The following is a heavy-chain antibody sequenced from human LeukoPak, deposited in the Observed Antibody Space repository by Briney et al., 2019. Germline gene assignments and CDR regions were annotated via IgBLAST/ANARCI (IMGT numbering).Heavy chain of an antibody. CDR2: INPNSGGT. J-gene: IGHJ4*02. CDR1: GYTFTGYY. CDR3: ARAYNWNLLVDY. V-gene: IGHV1-2*02. D-gene: IGHD1-7*01. Sequence: ASVEVSCKASGYTFTGYYMHWVRQAPGQGLEWMGWINPNSGGTNYAQKFQGRVTMTRDTSISTAYMELSRLRSDDTAVYYCARAYNWNLLVDYWGQGTLVTVSS.